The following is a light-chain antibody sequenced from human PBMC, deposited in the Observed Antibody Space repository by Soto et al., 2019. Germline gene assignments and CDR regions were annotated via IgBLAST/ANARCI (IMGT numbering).Light chain of an antibody. V-gene: IGKV1-12*01. CDR1: QGIGVR. Sequence: IQMTQSPSSLSASIGDRVTITCRASQGIGVRLAWFQQKPGKAPQYLIQSASTLASGVPSRFRGSGSGTDFILTINNLQPEHVATYYCLQVNSFPRTFGPGTKVDIK. J-gene: IGKJ1*01. CDR3: LQVNSFPRT. CDR2: SAS.